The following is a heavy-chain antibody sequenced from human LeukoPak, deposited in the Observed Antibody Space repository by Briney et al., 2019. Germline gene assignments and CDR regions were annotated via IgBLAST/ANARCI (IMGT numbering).Heavy chain of an antibody. CDR1: GYSISSGYY. V-gene: IGHV4-38-2*01. J-gene: IGHJ4*02. Sequence: TSETLSLTCAVSGYSISSGYYWGWIRQPPGKGLEWIGSIYHSGSTYYNPSLKSRVTISVDTSKNQFSLKLSSVTAADTAVYYRARRDFWRRTDFDYWGQGTLVTVSS. CDR2: IYHSGST. D-gene: IGHD3/OR15-3a*01. CDR3: ARRDFWRRTDFDY.